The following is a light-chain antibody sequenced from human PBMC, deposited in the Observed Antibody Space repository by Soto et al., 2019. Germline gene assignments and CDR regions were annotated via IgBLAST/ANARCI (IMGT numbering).Light chain of an antibody. CDR1: SSDVGAYNY. V-gene: IGLV2-11*01. Sequence: QSALTQPRSVSGSPGQSVTISCTGTSSDVGAYNYVSWYQQHPGKAPKLLIYDVTERPSGVPARFSGSKSGNTASLTISGLQGEDEADYYCAAWDGSLSGHVFGTGTKLTVL. CDR2: DVT. CDR3: AAWDGSLSGHV. J-gene: IGLJ1*01.